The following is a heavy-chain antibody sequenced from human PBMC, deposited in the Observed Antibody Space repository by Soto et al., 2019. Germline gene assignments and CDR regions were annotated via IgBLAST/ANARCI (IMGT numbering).Heavy chain of an antibody. CDR3: AKNGLDNSPSAIDS. V-gene: IGHV3-23*01. Sequence: EVQLLASGGGLAQPGGSLRLSCAASGFTFRNNVLIWVRQAPGKGLDWVSGITGSGRDTYYADSVKGRFTISRDNSKNMVFLQMNSLRAEDTALYYCAKNGLDNSPSAIDSWGPGTLVTVSS. CDR1: GFTFRNNV. J-gene: IGHJ4*02. D-gene: IGHD2-8*01. CDR2: ITGSGRDT.